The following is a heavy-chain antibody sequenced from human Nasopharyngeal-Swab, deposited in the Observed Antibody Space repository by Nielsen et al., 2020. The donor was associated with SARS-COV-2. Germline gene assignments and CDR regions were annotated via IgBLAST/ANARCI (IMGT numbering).Heavy chain of an antibody. V-gene: IGHV4-61*01. CDR3: ARLVGATDYYYYGMDV. CDR1: GGPVSSGSYY. CDR2: IYYSGST. Sequence: GSLRLSCTVSGGPVSSGSYYWSWIRQPPGKGLEWIGYIYYSGSTNYNPSLKSRVTISVDTSKNQFSLKLSSVTAADTAVYYCARLVGATDYYYYGMDVWGQGTTVTVSS. D-gene: IGHD1-26*01. J-gene: IGHJ6*02.